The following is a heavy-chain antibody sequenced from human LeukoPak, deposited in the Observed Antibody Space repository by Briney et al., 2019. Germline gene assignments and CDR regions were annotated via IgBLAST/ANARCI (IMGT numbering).Heavy chain of an antibody. CDR1: GGSISSISSNNYH. CDR2: IYYSGSP. D-gene: IGHD4-23*01. J-gene: IGHJ6*02. V-gene: IGHV4-39*02. Sequence: SETLSLTCIVSGGSISSISSNNYHWGWIRQPPGKGLEWFGSIYYSGSPYYTHCLTSTVTISVDTSQNQFSLTLSSVTAADTALYYCAREMGVVTAHGIDVWGQGTTVTVSS. CDR3: AREMGVVTAHGIDV.